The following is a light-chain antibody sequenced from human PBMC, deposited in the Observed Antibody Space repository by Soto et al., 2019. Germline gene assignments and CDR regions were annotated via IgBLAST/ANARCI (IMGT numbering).Light chain of an antibody. J-gene: IGLJ2*01. CDR3: QSYDRGLRGSV. CDR2: GNT. CDR1: SSNIGANYD. V-gene: IGLV1-40*01. Sequence: QSVLTQPPSVSGAPGQRITISCTGSSSNIGANYDVHWYQQVPGTAPKLLIYGNTHRPSGGTDRFSGSKSGTSASLAITARRAEDEATYYCQSYDRGLRGSVFGGGTKLTVL.